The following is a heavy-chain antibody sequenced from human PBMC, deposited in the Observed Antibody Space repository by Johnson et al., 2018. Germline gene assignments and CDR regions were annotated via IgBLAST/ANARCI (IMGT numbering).Heavy chain of an antibody. J-gene: IGHJ3*02. V-gene: IGHV1-69*06. CDR1: GGTFTTYA. CDR3: ARGRGDIALTVGFDI. Sequence: QVQLVESGAEVKKPGSSVKVSCKASGGTFTTYAISWVRQAPGQGLEWMGGIIPIFGTANYAHNFQGRVTITADRSTTTAYLELNSLTSEDTAVYYCARGRGDIALTVGFDIWGQGTMVTVSS. D-gene: IGHD2-8*01. CDR2: IIPIFGTA.